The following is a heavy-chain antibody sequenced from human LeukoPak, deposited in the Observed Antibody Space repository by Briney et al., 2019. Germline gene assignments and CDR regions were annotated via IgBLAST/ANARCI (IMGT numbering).Heavy chain of an antibody. D-gene: IGHD5-12*01. Sequence: SVKVSCKASGGTFGSYTISWVRQAPGQGLEWMGRIIPILGIANYAQKFQGRVTITADKSTSTAYMELSSLRSEDTAVYYCARELVVATIKYFDYWGQGTLVTVSS. J-gene: IGHJ4*02. CDR3: ARELVVATIKYFDY. V-gene: IGHV1-69*04. CDR2: IIPILGIA. CDR1: GGTFGSYT.